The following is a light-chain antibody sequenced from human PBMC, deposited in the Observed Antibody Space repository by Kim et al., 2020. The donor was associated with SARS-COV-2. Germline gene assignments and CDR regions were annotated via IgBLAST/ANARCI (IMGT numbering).Light chain of an antibody. CDR3: YSCGGTNDVV. CDR2: AIS. CDR1: DDDICNYIL. J-gene: IGLJ3*02. Sequence: IPIPCIITDDDICNYILCYWYQPHPGTTLTIYIDAISTRPSGFSNRFSDSRSGNTASITISGVQAEDDSYYYCYSCGGTNDVVFGGGTQLTVL. V-gene: IGLV2-23*02.